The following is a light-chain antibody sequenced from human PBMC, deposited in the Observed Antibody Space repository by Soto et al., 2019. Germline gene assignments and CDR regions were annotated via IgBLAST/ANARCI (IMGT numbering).Light chain of an antibody. J-gene: IGKJ5*01. CDR2: GAS. CDR1: QSVSSN. Sequence: IVMTQSPATRSVSPGERATLSCRASQSVSSNLAWYQQKPGQAPRLLIYGASTRATGIPARFSGSGSGTEFTLTISSLQSEDFAVYYCQQYNNWPPGTFGQGTRLEIK. CDR3: QQYNNWPPGT. V-gene: IGKV3-15*01.